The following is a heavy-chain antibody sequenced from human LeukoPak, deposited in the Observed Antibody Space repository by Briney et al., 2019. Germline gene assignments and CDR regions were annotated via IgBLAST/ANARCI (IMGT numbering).Heavy chain of an antibody. J-gene: IGHJ4*02. CDR3: AKAGGDIKYRHFDF. V-gene: IGHV3-7*01. D-gene: IGHD2-2*01. CDR2: ISEDGSET. Sequence: GGSLRLSCAASGFSFSSYCMNWVRQAPGKGLEWVAIISEDGSETYYVDSVKGRFTISRDNAKNSLYLQMNSLRVEDTAVYYCAKAGGDIKYRHFDFWGQGTLVTVSS. CDR1: GFSFSSYC.